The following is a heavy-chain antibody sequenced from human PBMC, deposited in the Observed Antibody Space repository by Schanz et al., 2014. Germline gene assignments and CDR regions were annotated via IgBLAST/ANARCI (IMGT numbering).Heavy chain of an antibody. V-gene: IGHV1-18*01. Sequence: QIQLVQSGAEVKKPGASVRVSCKASGYTFTTYAMSWVRQAPGQGLEWMGWISAYNGNTKYPQKLQGRVTITRDTSASTAYMELSSLRSDDTAVYYCARSAGRDFWSGYYTRFDCWGQGTLVTVSS. CDR3: ARSAGRDFWSGYYTRFDC. D-gene: IGHD3-3*01. CDR2: ISAYNGNT. CDR1: GYTFTTYA. J-gene: IGHJ4*02.